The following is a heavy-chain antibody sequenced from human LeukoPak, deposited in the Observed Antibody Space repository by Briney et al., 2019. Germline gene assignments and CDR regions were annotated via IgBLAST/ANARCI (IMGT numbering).Heavy chain of an antibody. Sequence: ASVKVHCNASGSTFTSYAKNWVRQAPGQGIKWMGWINSNTGNPTYAQGFTGRFVFSLVTSVSTAYLQISSLKAEDTAVYYCARYKYSSSSGYYFDYWGQGTLVTVSS. CDR2: INSNTGNP. CDR1: GSTFTSYA. J-gene: IGHJ4*02. V-gene: IGHV7-4-1*02. CDR3: ARYKYSSSSGYYFDY. D-gene: IGHD6-6*01.